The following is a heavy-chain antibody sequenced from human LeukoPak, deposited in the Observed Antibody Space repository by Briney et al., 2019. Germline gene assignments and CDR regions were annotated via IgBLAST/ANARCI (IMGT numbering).Heavy chain of an antibody. CDR3: ARHYVGYGVLEY. J-gene: IGHJ4*01. CDR2: IYYTGIT. CDR1: GGSIISYY. V-gene: IGHV4-59*08. Sequence: SEALSLTCSVSGGSIISYYWSWIRQSPVKGLEWIGYIYYTGITNYNPSLKSRVTISVDTSKNQFSLKLTSVTAADTAVYYCARHYVGYGVLEYWGHGSLVTVSS. D-gene: IGHD3-3*01.